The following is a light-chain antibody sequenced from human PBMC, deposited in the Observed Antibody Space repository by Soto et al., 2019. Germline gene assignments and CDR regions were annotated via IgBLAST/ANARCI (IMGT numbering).Light chain of an antibody. CDR1: SSDVGTYNL. Sequence: SVLAQPASVSGSPEQSVTISCTGTSSDVGTYNLVSWYQQHPGKAPKLIMYEVTERPSGVSNRFSGSKFGYTASLTISGLLPEDEADYYCCSYGGSSALPYVFGTGTKVTVL. J-gene: IGLJ1*01. V-gene: IGLV2-23*02. CDR3: CSYGGSSALPYV. CDR2: EVT.